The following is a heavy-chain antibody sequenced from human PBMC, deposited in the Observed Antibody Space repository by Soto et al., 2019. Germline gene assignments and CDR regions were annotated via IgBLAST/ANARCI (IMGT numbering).Heavy chain of an antibody. J-gene: IGHJ4*02. CDR2: IIPILGIA. D-gene: IGHD6-19*01. CDR1: GGTFSSYT. V-gene: IGHV1-69*04. CDR3: ARDESIAVAGYYFDY. Sequence: SVKVSCKASGGTFSSYTISWVRQAPGQGLEWMGRIIPILGIANYAQKFQGRVTITADKSTSTAYMELSSLRSEDTAVYYCARDESIAVAGYYFDYWGQGTLVTVSS.